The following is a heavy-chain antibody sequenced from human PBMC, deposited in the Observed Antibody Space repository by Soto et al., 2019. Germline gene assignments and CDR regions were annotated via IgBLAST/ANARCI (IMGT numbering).Heavy chain of an antibody. CDR1: GFAFSSYA. CDR2: ISGVGIGT. D-gene: IGHD1-26*01. J-gene: IGHJ4*02. Sequence: GGSLRLSCAASGFAFSSYAMSWVRQAPGKGPEWVSAISGVGIGTYYADSVKGRFTGSRDNSKNTVYLQMNSLRAEDTAVYYCAKVGGNSGSYSEFDNWGQGTLVTVSS. V-gene: IGHV3-23*01. CDR3: AKVGGNSGSYSEFDN.